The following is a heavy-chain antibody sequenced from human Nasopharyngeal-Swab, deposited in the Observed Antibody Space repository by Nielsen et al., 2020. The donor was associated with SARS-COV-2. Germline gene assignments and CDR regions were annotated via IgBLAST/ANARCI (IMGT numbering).Heavy chain of an antibody. CDR2: IYSGGST. CDR3: AREEAAAGNGEVYYYYGMDV. Sequence: GESLKISCAASGFTVSSNYMSWVRQAPGKGLEWVSVIYSGGSTYYADSVNGRFTISRDNSKNTLYLQMNSLRAEDTAVYYCAREEAAAGNGEVYYYYGMDVWGQGTTVTVPS. J-gene: IGHJ6*02. CDR1: GFTVSSNY. V-gene: IGHV3-53*01. D-gene: IGHD6-13*01.